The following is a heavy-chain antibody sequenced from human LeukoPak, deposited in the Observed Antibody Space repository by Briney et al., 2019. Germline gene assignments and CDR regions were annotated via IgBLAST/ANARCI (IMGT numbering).Heavy chain of an antibody. CDR2: VSASGGTT. CDR1: GFTFSSYA. Sequence: PGGSLRLSCTASGFTFSSYAMSWVRQAPGKGLEWVSAVSASGGTTYYADSVKGRFTISRDNSKNTLHLQMNSLRAEDTAVYHCAKGPREYCSSSSCPNWLDPWGQGTLVTVSS. CDR3: AKGPREYCSSSSCPNWLDP. D-gene: IGHD2-2*01. J-gene: IGHJ5*02. V-gene: IGHV3-23*01.